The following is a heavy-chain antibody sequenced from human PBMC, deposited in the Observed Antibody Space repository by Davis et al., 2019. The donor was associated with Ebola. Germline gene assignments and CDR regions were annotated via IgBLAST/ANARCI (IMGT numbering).Heavy chain of an antibody. V-gene: IGHV3-53*01. CDR2: IYSGGST. CDR1: GFTVSSNY. Sequence: GESLKISCAASGFTVSSNYMSWVRQAPGKGLEWVSVIYSGGSTYYADSVKGRFTISRDNSKNTLYLQMNSLRAEDTAVYYCARDRLGAYYDSSGYYSEYYYYGMDVWGQGTTVTVSS. CDR3: ARDRLGAYYDSSGYYSEYYYYGMDV. J-gene: IGHJ6*02. D-gene: IGHD3-22*01.